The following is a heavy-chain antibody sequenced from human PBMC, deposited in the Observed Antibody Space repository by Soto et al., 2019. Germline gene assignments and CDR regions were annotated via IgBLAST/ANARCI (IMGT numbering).Heavy chain of an antibody. CDR2: ISGSGDKT. CDR3: AKGASHAPFEK. CDR1: GFAFNDFA. V-gene: IGHV3-23*01. J-gene: IGHJ4*02. Sequence: EVHLLESGGDLVLPGGSLRLSCAASGFAFNDFAMNWVRQAPGKGPEWLSTISGSGDKTFHSYSLKGRFNSSGDNSNNKMFLQMNSLRAEDTAIYYCAKGASHAPFEKWGRGTLVTVSS.